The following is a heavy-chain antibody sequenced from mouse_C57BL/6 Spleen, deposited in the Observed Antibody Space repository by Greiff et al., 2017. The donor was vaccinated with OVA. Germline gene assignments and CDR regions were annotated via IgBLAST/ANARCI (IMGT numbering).Heavy chain of an antibody. CDR2: IRLKSDNYAT. CDR3: TVSKSLTY. CDR1: GFTFSNYW. D-gene: IGHD2-5*01. J-gene: IGHJ3*01. Sequence: EVQRVESGGGLVQPGGSMKLSCVASGFTFSNYWMNWVRQSPEKGLEWVAQIRLKSDNYATHYAESVKGRFTISRDDSKSSVYLQMNNLRAEDTGIYYCTVSKSLTYWGQGTLVTVSA. V-gene: IGHV6-3*01.